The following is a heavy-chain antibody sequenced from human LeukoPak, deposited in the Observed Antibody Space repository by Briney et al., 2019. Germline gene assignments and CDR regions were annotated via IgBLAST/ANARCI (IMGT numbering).Heavy chain of an antibody. V-gene: IGHV4-31*03. CDR1: GGSISSGGYY. CDR3: ARTNIPGLPYYYGMDV. Sequence: SETLSLTCTVSGGSISSGGYYRSWIRQHPGKGLEWIGYIYYSGSTYYNPSLKSRVTISVDTSKNQFSLKLSSVTAADTAVYYCARTNIPGLPYYYGMDVWGQGTTVTVSS. CDR2: IYYSGST. J-gene: IGHJ6*02. D-gene: IGHD2/OR15-2a*01.